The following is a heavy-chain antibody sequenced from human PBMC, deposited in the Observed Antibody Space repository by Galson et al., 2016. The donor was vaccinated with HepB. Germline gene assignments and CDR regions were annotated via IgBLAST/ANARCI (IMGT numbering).Heavy chain of an antibody. CDR2: INWSGDFT. CDR3: ASGGATPGSWLDNWFDP. V-gene: IGHV3-20*04. CDR1: GFNFAGNG. J-gene: IGHJ5*02. Sequence: SLRLSCAASGFNFAGNGMGWLRQAPGKGLEWVSGINWSGDFTGYADSVKGRFTISRDNANNFLSLQMHSLRVEDTAFYYCASGGATPGSWLDNWFDPWGQGTLVTVSS. D-gene: IGHD6-19*01.